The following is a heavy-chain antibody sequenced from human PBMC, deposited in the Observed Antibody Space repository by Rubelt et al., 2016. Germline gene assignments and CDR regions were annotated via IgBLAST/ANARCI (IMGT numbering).Heavy chain of an antibody. CDR3: ARPGIQLGL. CDR2: ISTFNGNT. D-gene: IGHD5-18*01. V-gene: IGHV1-18*01. J-gene: IGHJ4*02. Sequence: QVQLVQSGAEVKKPGASVKVSCKASGYTFITYGISWVRQAPGQGLEWMGWISTFNGNTKYAQKHQGRVTMTTDTSTATAYMELSSLISEDTAVYYCARPGIQLGLGGQGTLVTVSS. CDR1: GYTFITYG.